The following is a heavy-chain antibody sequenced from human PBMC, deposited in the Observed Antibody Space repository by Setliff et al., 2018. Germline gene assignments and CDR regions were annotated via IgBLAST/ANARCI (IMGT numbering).Heavy chain of an antibody. CDR1: GYTFTGYY. J-gene: IGHJ5*02. V-gene: IGHV1-2*06. D-gene: IGHD6-13*01. CDR2: INPNSGGT. Sequence: ASVKVSCKASGYTFTGYYMHWVRQAPGQGLEWMGRINPNSGGTNYAQKFQGRVTMARDTSISTAYMELSRLRSDDTAVYYCARVRSSSWLVVNWFDPWGQGTLVTVSS. CDR3: ARVRSSSWLVVNWFDP.